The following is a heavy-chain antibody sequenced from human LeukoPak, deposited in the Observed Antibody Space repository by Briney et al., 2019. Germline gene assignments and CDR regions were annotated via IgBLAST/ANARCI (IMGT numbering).Heavy chain of an antibody. D-gene: IGHD4-17*01. V-gene: IGHV4-59*01. J-gene: IGHJ5*02. CDR1: GGSISSFY. CDR3: ARGLDYCDYNDNCFDP. CDR2: FYYSGST. Sequence: SETLSLTCTVCGGSISSFYWSWMRDPPGKGLGWVGYFYYSGSTKYNTSLKSRVTISVDTPKNQFSLKLSSVTAADTAVYYCARGLDYCDYNDNCFDPWGQGTLVTVSS.